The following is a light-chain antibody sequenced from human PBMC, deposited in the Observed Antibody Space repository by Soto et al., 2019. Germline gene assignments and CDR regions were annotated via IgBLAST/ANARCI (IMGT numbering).Light chain of an antibody. CDR2: DAS. CDR3: QQYAKSPFT. Sequence: EIVLTQSPATLSLSPGARATLSCGASQSVNSNYLAWYQQKPGLAPRLLIYDASSRATGIPDRFSGSGSGTDFTLTISRLEPEDFAVYYCQQYAKSPFTFGPGTKVDIK. CDR1: QSVNSNY. J-gene: IGKJ3*01. V-gene: IGKV3D-20*01.